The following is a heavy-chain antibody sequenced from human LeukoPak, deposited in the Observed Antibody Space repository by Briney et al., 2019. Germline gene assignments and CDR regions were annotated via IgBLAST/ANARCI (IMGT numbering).Heavy chain of an antibody. CDR1: GFTFSNAW. CDR3: TTVLDTLLLWFGETRWGGGY. CDR2: IKSKTDGGTT. V-gene: IGHV3-15*01. D-gene: IGHD3-10*01. Sequence: GGSLRLSCAASGFTFSNAWMSWVRQAPGKGLEWVGRIKSKTDGGTTDYAAPVKGRFTISRDDSKNTLYLQMNSLKTEDTAVYYCTTVLDTLLLWFGETRWGGGYWGQGTLVTVSS. J-gene: IGHJ4*02.